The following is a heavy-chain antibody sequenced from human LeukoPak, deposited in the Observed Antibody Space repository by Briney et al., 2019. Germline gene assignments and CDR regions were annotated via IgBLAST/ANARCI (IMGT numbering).Heavy chain of an antibody. Sequence: GGSLRLSCVASGFTFSSYWMHWVRQDPRKGLVWVSRINGDGRNINYADSVRGRFTISRDNAKNTLYLQMNSLRVEDTAVYYCTRDLMDYDVSTGLHHYYMDVWGQGTTVTVSS. J-gene: IGHJ6*02. D-gene: IGHD3-9*01. V-gene: IGHV3-74*01. CDR3: TRDLMDYDVSTGLHHYYMDV. CDR1: GFTFSSYW. CDR2: INGDGRNI.